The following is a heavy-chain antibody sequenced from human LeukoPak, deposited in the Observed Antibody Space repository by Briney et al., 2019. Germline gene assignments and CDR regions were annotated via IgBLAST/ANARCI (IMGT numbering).Heavy chain of an antibody. Sequence: KPSETLSLTCAVHGGSFSGYYWSWIRQPPGKGLEWIGEINHSGSTNYNPSLKSRVTISVDTSKNQFSLKLSSVTAADTAVYYCARGRAAAYWGQGTLVTVSS. CDR2: INHSGST. CDR1: GGSFSGYY. D-gene: IGHD6-13*01. V-gene: IGHV4-34*01. J-gene: IGHJ4*02. CDR3: ARGRAAAY.